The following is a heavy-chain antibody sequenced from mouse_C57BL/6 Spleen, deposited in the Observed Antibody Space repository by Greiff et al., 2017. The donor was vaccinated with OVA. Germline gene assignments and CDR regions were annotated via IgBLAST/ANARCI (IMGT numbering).Heavy chain of an antibody. Sequence: VQLQQPGAELVKPGASVKMSCKASGYTFTSYWITWVKQRPIQGLEWIGNIDPSDSETHYNQKFKDKATLTVDKSSSTAYMQLSSLTSEDSAVYYCARTNDGYYDYWGQGTTLTVSS. J-gene: IGHJ2*01. CDR2: IDPSDSET. CDR3: ARTNDGYYDY. V-gene: IGHV1-52*01. CDR1: GYTFTSYW. D-gene: IGHD2-3*01.